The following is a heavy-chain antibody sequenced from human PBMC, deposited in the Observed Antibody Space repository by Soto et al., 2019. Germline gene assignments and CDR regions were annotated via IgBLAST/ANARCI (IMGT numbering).Heavy chain of an antibody. CDR1: GFTFSSYA. V-gene: IGHV3-23*01. D-gene: IGHD2-2*01. CDR3: AKGGMGFCSSTSCYVDNPPLDYYYYYYMDV. Sequence: GGSLRLSCAASGFTFSSYAMSWVRQAPGKGLEWVSAISGSGGSTYYADSVKGRFTISRDNSKNTLYLQMNSLRAEDTAVYYCAKGGMGFCSSTSCYVDNPPLDYYYYYYMDVWGKGTTVTVSS. J-gene: IGHJ6*03. CDR2: ISGSGGST.